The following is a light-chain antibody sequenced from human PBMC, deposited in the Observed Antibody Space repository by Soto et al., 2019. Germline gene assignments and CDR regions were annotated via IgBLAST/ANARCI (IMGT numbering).Light chain of an antibody. CDR3: AAWDGSLQSGV. CDR1: SSNIGSHV. J-gene: IGLJ3*02. Sequence: QSVLTQPPSASGTPGQRVTISCSGSSSNIGSHVVNWYQQVPGTAPKLLIYTNNQRPSGVPDRFSDSKSGTSASLAISGRQSEDEADYYCAAWDGSLQSGVFGGGTQLTVL. V-gene: IGLV1-44*01. CDR2: TNN.